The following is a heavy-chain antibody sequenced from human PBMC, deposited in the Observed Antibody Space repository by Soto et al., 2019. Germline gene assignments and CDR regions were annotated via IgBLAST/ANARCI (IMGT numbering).Heavy chain of an antibody. Sequence: SETLSLTCAVSGASISSCGYSWNWIRQPPGKGLEWIGYIYDNGNTYYNPSLKSRVTISVAKSRNHFSLNLTSVTAADTALYFCARMGGWFDPWGQGTLVTVSS. V-gene: IGHV4-30-2*01. CDR1: GASISSCGYS. D-gene: IGHD3-16*01. J-gene: IGHJ5*02. CDR3: ARMGGWFDP. CDR2: IYDNGNT.